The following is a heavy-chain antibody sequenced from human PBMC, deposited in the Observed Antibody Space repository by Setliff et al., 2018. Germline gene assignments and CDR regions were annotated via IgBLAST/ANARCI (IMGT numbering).Heavy chain of an antibody. J-gene: IGHJ4*02. CDR3: ARDWEQRGYYFDY. D-gene: IGHD1-26*01. CDR2: SSTSGCT. Sequence: PSETLSLTCTVSGGSISGDSWSWIRQPPGKGLEWIGYSSTSGCTNCSPSLESRVTISIDSSKNQMSLRMTSVTAADTAVYYCARDWEQRGYYFDYWGQGTLVTVSS. V-gene: IGHV4-4*08. CDR1: GGSISGDS.